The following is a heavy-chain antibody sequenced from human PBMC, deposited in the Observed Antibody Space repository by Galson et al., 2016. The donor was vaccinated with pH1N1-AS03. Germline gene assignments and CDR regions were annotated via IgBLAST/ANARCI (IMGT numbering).Heavy chain of an antibody. CDR3: ARLSSNSGSFGYLDY. D-gene: IGHD1-26*01. CDR2: ISGSSSYI. CDR1: GFSFSYSC. Sequence: SLRLSCAASGFSFSYSCLSWVRQAPGKGLEWVASISGSSSYIYYGESVKGRFTISRDNAKKSLYLGISGLRAEDTAVYYCARLSSNSGSFGYLDYWGQGTLVSVSS. V-gene: IGHV3-21*01. J-gene: IGHJ4*02.